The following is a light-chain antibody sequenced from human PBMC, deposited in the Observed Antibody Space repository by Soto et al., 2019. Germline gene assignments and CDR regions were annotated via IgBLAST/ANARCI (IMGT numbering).Light chain of an antibody. CDR1: QNVDNW. Sequence: DIQMTQSPSTLSASVGDRVTITCRASQNVDNWVAWYQQKPGKAPKFLIYDASNLESGVPSRFSGRGSGTEFTLTISSLQPDDFETYYCQRYNSNSRTFGQGTRV. CDR2: DAS. V-gene: IGKV1-5*01. CDR3: QRYNSNSRT. J-gene: IGKJ1*01.